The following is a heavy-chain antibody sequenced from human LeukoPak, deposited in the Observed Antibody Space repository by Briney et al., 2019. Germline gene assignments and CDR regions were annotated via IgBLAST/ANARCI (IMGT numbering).Heavy chain of an antibody. CDR3: AKTTTGYSSGRFPGWPVDY. CDR2: IFGSGGST. CDR1: GFTFSSYA. Sequence: GGPLRLSCAASGFTFSSYAMYWVRQAPGKGLEWVSGIFGSGGSTYYADSVKGRFTISRDDSKNTVYLQMNSLRAEDTAVYYCAKTTTGYSSGRFPGWPVDYWGQGTLVTVSS. V-gene: IGHV3-23*01. D-gene: IGHD6-19*01. J-gene: IGHJ4*02.